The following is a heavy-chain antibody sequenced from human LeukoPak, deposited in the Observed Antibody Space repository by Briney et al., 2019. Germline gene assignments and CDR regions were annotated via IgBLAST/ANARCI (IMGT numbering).Heavy chain of an antibody. Sequence: LTGGSLRLSCAASGFTFSSYAMSWVRQAPGKGLEWVSAISGSGGSTYYADSVKGRFTISRDNAKNSLYLQMNSLRDEDTAVYYCARESGSYDWGQGTLVTASS. CDR1: GFTFSSYA. V-gene: IGHV3-23*01. D-gene: IGHD1-26*01. J-gene: IGHJ4*02. CDR2: ISGSGGST. CDR3: ARESGSYD.